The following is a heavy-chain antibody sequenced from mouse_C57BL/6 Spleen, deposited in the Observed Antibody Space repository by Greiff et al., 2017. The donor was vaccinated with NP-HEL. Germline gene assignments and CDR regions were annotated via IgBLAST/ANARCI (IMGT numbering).Heavy chain of an antibody. Sequence: DVKLVESGGGLVKPGGSLKLSCAASGFTFSSYAMSWVRQTPEKRLEWVATISDGGSYTYYPDNVKGRFTISRDNAKNNLYLQMSHLKSEDTAMYYCAREGELTGFDYWGQGTTLTVSS. V-gene: IGHV5-4*01. CDR3: AREGELTGFDY. J-gene: IGHJ2*01. CDR1: GFTFSSYA. CDR2: ISDGGSYT. D-gene: IGHD4-1*01.